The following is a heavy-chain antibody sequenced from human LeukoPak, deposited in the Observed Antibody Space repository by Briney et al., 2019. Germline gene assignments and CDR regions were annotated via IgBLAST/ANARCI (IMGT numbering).Heavy chain of an antibody. J-gene: IGHJ6*03. V-gene: IGHV1-2*02. D-gene: IGHD3-22*01. CDR3: ARGTDSSDYLVPKIYYYMDV. CDR1: GYTFTGYY. CDR2: INPNSGGT. Sequence: ASVKVSCKASGYTFTGYYIHWVRQAPGQGLEWMGWINPNSGGTNYAQKFQGRVTMTRDTSISTAYMELSRLRSDDTAVYYCARGTDSSDYLVPKIYYYMDVWGKGTTVTISS.